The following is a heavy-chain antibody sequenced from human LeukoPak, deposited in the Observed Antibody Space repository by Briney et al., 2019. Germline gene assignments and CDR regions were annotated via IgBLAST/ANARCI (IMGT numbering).Heavy chain of an antibody. CDR2: ISSSSSYI. J-gene: IGHJ4*02. Sequence: GGSLRLSCAASGFTFSSYSMNWVRQAPGKGLEWVSSISSSSSYIYYTDSVKGRFTISRDNARNSLYLQMNSLRAEDTAMYYCAREGAAAAPYWGQGTLVTVSS. CDR1: GFTFSSYS. V-gene: IGHV3-21*01. D-gene: IGHD6-13*01. CDR3: AREGAAAAPY.